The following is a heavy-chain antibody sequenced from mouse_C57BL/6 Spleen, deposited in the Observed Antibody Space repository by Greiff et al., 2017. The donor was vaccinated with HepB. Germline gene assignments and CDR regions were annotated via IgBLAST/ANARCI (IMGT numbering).Heavy chain of an antibody. D-gene: IGHD1-1*01. J-gene: IGHJ1*03. CDR3: ARRCITTEVGDWYFDV. V-gene: IGHV5-17*01. CDR1: GFTFSDYG. Sequence: EVKLMESGGGFVKPGGSLKLSCAASGFTFSDYGMHWVRQAPEKGLEWVAYISSGSSTIYYADTVKGRFTISRDNAKNTLFLQMTSLRSEDTAMYYCARRCITTEVGDWYFDVWGTGTTVTVSS. CDR2: ISSGSSTI.